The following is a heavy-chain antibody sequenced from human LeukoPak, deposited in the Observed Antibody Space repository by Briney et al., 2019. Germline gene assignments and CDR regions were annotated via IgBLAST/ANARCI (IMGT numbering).Heavy chain of an antibody. CDR3: ARVKDPGGYYYYYMDV. Sequence: SETLSLTCAVYGGSFSGYYWSWIRQPPGKGLEWIGEINHSGGTKYNPSLKGRVTISVDTSKNQFSLKLSSVTAADTAMYYCARVKDPGGYYYYYMDVWGKGTTVTVSS. CDR2: INHSGGT. D-gene: IGHD3-16*01. CDR1: GGSFSGYY. V-gene: IGHV4-34*01. J-gene: IGHJ6*03.